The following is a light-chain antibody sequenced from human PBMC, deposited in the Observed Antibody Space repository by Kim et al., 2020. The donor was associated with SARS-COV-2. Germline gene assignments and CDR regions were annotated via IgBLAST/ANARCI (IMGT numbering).Light chain of an antibody. CDR1: QSITSY. J-gene: IGKJ5*01. CDR3: QQYDNFPIT. V-gene: IGKV1-5*03. CDR2: KAS. Sequence: AAVGDRVTITCRASQSITSYLAWYQQKPGKAPHLLIYKASTLNSGVPSRFSATGSGTEFTLTISSLQTDDFAMYYCQQYDNFPITLGQGTRLEIK.